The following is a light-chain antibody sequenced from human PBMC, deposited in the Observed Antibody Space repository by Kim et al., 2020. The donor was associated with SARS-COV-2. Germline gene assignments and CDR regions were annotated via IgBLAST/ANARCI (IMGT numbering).Light chain of an antibody. J-gene: IGLJ2*01. CDR1: SSNIGAGYD. Sequence: QSVLTQPPSVSGAPGQRVTISCTGSSSNIGAGYDVHWYQQVPGTAPKLLTNGNNNRHDRPSGGPARFSGSKSGTSASLAISGLQAEDEADYYCQSYDTGLSAVIFGGGTQLTVL. CDR2: GNN. CDR3: QSYDTGLSAVI. V-gene: IGLV1-40*01.